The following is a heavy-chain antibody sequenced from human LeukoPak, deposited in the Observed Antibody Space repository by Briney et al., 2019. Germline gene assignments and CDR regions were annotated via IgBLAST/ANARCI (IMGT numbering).Heavy chain of an antibody. CDR2: IIPIFGTA. CDR3: ARDIPGYDAFDI. J-gene: IGHJ3*02. D-gene: IGHD1-1*01. CDR1: GGTFSSYA. Sequence: ASVKVSCKASGGTFSSYAISWVRQAPGQGLEWMGRIIPIFGTANYAQKFQGRVTITTDESTSTAYMELSSLRSEDTAVYYCARDIPGYDAFDIWGQGTVVTVSS. V-gene: IGHV1-69*05.